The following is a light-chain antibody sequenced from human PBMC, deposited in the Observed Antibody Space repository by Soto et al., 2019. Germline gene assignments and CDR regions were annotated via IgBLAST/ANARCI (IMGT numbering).Light chain of an antibody. J-gene: IGLJ1*01. V-gene: IGLV2-11*02. CDR1: SRYVCEYNY. Sequence: QSVLTQPRSGSGSPGQPVTLSCTGTSRYVCEYNYSSSYQQRPGQAPQLLICAVSKRPSGVPDRFSGSKSGSTASLTIAGLLSEDDADYFCCSYAGSYTLYVFGTETRSTVL. CDR3: CSYAGSYTLYV. CDR2: AVS.